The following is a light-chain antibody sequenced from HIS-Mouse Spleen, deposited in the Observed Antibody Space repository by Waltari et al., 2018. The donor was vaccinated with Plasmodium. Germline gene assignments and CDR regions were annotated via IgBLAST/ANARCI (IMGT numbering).Light chain of an antibody. Sequence: QSALTQPASVSGSPGQSITISCTGTSSDVGSYNLVSWYQHHPGKAPQLMIYEGSNRPSGVLNRFAGSKSGNTASLTISGLQAEDEADYYCCSYAGSSTFVVFGGGTKLTVL. V-gene: IGLV2-23*03. CDR2: EGS. CDR3: CSYAGSSTFVV. CDR1: SSDVGSYNL. J-gene: IGLJ2*01.